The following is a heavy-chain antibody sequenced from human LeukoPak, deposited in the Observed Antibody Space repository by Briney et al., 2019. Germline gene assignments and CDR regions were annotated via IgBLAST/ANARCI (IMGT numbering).Heavy chain of an antibody. CDR3: AREGRFDNSFDP. Sequence: SEILSLTCTVSGGSITGRNSFWGWTRQPPGKGLVWIGSVHSIGSTYYNPSLKSRVTISVDSSRNLFSLHLTSVTAADTAVYYCAREGRFDNSFDPWGQGTLVTVSS. V-gene: IGHV4-39*07. J-gene: IGHJ5*02. D-gene: IGHD3-3*01. CDR2: VHSIGST. CDR1: GGSITGRNSF.